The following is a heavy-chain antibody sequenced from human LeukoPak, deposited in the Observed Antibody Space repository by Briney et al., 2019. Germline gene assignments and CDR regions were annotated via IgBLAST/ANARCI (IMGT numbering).Heavy chain of an antibody. CDR2: VSDSGVNT. CDR1: GFSFSGYA. J-gene: IGHJ3*02. CDR3: AREGDAFDI. Sequence: GGSLRLSCAASGFSFSGYAMSWVRQAPGKGLDWVSGVSDSGVNTYYADSVKGRFTISRDNAKNSVYLQMSSLRAEDTAVYYCAREGDAFDIWGQGTMVTVSS. V-gene: IGHV3-23*01.